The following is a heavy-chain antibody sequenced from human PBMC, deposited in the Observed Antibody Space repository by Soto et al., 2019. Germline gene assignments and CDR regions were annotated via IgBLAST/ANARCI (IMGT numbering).Heavy chain of an antibody. CDR1: GYTFTSYY. CDR3: ARETNDSSGYYCIDY. CDR2: INPSGGST. J-gene: IGHJ4*02. V-gene: IGHV1-46*01. Sequence: ASVKVSCRASGYTFTSYYMHWLRQAPGQGLEWMGIINPSGGSTSYAQKFQGRVTMTRDTSTSTVYMELSSLRSEDTAVYYCARETNDSSGYYCIDYWGQGTLVTVS. D-gene: IGHD3-22*01.